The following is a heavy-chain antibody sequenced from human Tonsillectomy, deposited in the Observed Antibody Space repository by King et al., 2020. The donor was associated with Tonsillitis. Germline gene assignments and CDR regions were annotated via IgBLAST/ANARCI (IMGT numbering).Heavy chain of an antibody. J-gene: IGHJ6*02. Sequence: VQLQESGPGLVKPSETLSLTCTVSGGSISSYYWSWIRQPPGKGLEWIGYIYYSGSTNYNPSLKSRVTISVDTSKNQFSLKLSSVTAADTAVYYCAGGYYSYYYYYGMDVWGQGTTVTVSS. CDR2: IYYSGST. D-gene: IGHD3-22*01. CDR3: AGGYYSYYYYYGMDV. V-gene: IGHV4-59*08. CDR1: GGSISSYY.